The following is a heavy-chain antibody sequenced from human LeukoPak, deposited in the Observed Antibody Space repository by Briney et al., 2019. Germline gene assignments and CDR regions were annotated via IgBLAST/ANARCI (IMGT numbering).Heavy chain of an antibody. J-gene: IGHJ4*02. V-gene: IGHV3-64D*09. CDR1: GFTFSSYA. D-gene: IGHD1-1*01. CDR2: ISSNGGSS. Sequence: GRSLRLSCAASGFTFSSYAMHWVRQAPGRGLEYVSGISSNGGSSFYADSVKGRFTISRDNSKNTLYLQMSSLRAEDTAVYYCVKITSATGGDCWGQGTRLTVSS. CDR3: VKITSATGGDC.